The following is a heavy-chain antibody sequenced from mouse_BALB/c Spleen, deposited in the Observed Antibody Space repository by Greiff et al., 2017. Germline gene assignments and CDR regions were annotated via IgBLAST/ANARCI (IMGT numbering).Heavy chain of an antibody. Sequence: VQLKESGAELVRSGASVKLSCTASGFNIKDYYMHWVKQRPEQGLEWIGWIDPENGDTEYAPKFQGKATMTADTSSNTAYLQLSSLTSEDTAVYYCNAVWITTNYWGQGTTLTVSS. CDR1: GFNIKDYY. J-gene: IGHJ2*01. CDR2: IDPENGDT. CDR3: NAVWITTNY. D-gene: IGHD2-4*01. V-gene: IGHV14-4*02.